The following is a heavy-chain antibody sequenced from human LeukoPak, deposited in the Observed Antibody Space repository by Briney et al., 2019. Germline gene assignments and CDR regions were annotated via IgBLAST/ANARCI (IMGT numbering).Heavy chain of an antibody. J-gene: IGHJ3*02. CDR2: ISSSGSTI. CDR3: ASSTIPSGGRDAFDT. Sequence: PGGSLRLSCAASGFTFSSYEMNWVRQAPGKGLEWVSYISSSGSTIYYADSVKGRFTISRDNAKNSLYLQMNSLRAEDTAVYYCASSTIPSGGRDAFDTWGQGTMVTVSP. D-gene: IGHD2-21*01. V-gene: IGHV3-48*03. CDR1: GFTFSSYE.